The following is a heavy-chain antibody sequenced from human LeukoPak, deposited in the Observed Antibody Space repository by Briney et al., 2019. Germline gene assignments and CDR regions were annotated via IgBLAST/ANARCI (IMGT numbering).Heavy chain of an antibody. Sequence: SETLSLTCTVSGGSFSSGNYYWIWHRQPPGKGLEGIVYIYDSGSTKDNPSLESRVTSSENTTNNQYSLKLRFVTAADTAVYYCARAPEVYGSTSYGGGWLDPWGQGIRVTVSS. J-gene: IGHJ5*02. D-gene: IGHD6-13*01. CDR2: IYDSGST. CDR1: GGSFSSGNYY. V-gene: IGHV4-61*01. CDR3: ARAPEVYGSTSYGGGWLDP.